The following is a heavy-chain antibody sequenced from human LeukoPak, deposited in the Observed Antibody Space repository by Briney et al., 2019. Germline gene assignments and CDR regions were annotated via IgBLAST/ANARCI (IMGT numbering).Heavy chain of an antibody. CDR1: GGSISSSSYY. J-gene: IGHJ3*02. Sequence: SETLSLTCTVSGGSISSSSYYWGWIRQPPGKGLEWTGSIYYSGSTYYNPSLKSRVTISVDTSKNQFSLKLSFVTAADTAVYYCARKVPRGGRAFDIWGQGTMVTVSS. V-gene: IGHV4-39*01. D-gene: IGHD3-16*01. CDR2: IYYSGST. CDR3: ARKVPRGGRAFDI.